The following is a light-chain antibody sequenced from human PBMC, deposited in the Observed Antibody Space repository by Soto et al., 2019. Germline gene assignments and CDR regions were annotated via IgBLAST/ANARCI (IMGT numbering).Light chain of an antibody. J-gene: IGKJ1*01. Sequence: EIVMTQSPATLSVSPGERATLSCRASQSVSSNLAWYQQKPGQAPRLLIYGASTRPTGIPARFSGSGSGTEFILTISSLQSEDFAADYCQQYNDWPPWTFGQGTKVEIK. CDR1: QSVSSN. CDR3: QQYNDWPPWT. V-gene: IGKV3-15*01. CDR2: GAS.